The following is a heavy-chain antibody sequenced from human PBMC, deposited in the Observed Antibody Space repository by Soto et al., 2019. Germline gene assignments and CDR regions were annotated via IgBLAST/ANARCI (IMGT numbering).Heavy chain of an antibody. CDR3: AADLFGYYNNWFDP. J-gene: IGHJ5*02. D-gene: IGHD3-9*01. CDR1: GYTFTSYD. Sequence: APVKVSCKASGYTFTSYDINWVRQATGQGLEWMGWMNPNSGNTGYAQKFQGRVTMTRNTSISTAYMELSSLRSEDTAVYYCAADLFGYYNNWFDPWGQGTLVTVSS. V-gene: IGHV1-8*01. CDR2: MNPNSGNT.